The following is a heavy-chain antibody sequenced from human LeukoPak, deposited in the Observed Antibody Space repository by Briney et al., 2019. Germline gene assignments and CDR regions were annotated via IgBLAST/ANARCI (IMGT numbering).Heavy chain of an antibody. CDR1: GFTFSSYS. CDR3: AREPGGVDY. V-gene: IGHV3-21*01. J-gene: IGHJ4*02. Sequence: GLAVRLSCAASGFTFSSYSMNWVRQAPGKGLEWVSSISRSSSYIYYADSVKGRFTTSRDNAKNSLYLQMNSLRAEDTAVYYCAREPGGVDYWGQGTLVTVP. CDR2: ISRSSSYI. D-gene: IGHD3-16*01.